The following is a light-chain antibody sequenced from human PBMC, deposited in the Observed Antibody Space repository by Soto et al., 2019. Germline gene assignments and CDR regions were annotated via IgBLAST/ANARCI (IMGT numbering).Light chain of an antibody. CDR2: GAS. J-gene: IGKJ1*01. CDR3: QQYGSSQET. CDR1: QSIRSSY. Sequence: EIVLTQSPGTVSLSPGERATLSCRASQSIRSSYLAWYQQKPGQAPRLLIFGASSRATGIPDRFSGSGSGTDFTLTISRLEPEDFAVFYCQQYGSSQETFGQGTKVEIK. V-gene: IGKV3-20*01.